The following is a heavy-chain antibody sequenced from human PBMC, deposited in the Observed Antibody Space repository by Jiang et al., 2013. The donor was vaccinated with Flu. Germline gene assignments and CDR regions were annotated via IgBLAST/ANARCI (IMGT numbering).Heavy chain of an antibody. CDR3: ARDGYCSGGSCYVYGGLGPNWFDP. Sequence: GLVKPSGTLSLTCAVSGGSISSSNWWSWVRQPPGKGLEWIGEIYHSGSTNYNPSLKSRVTISVDKSKNQFSLKLSSVTAADTAVYYCARDGYCSGGSCYVYGGLGPNWFDPWGQGTLVTVSS. CDR2: IYHSGST. V-gene: IGHV4-4*02. J-gene: IGHJ5*02. CDR1: GGSISSSNW. D-gene: IGHD2-15*01.